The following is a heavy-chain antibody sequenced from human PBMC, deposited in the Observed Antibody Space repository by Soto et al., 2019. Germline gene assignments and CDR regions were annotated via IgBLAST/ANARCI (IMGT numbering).Heavy chain of an antibody. CDR3: ATFTYYSDSSGSSYYFDY. Sequence: SETLSLTCAVSGGSRSSGGYSWSWIRQPPGKGLEWIGYIYHSGSTYYNPSLKSRVTTSVDRSKNQFSLKLSSVTAADTAVYYCATFTYYSDSSGSSYYFDYWGQGTLVTVSS. D-gene: IGHD3-22*01. CDR1: GGSRSSGGYS. V-gene: IGHV4-30-2*01. J-gene: IGHJ4*02. CDR2: IYHSGST.